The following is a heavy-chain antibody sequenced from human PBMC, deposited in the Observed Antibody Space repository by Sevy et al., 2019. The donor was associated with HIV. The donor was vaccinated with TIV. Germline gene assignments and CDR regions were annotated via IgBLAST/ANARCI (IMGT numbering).Heavy chain of an antibody. D-gene: IGHD3-22*01. CDR3: ASSGMDDSSGYYRSYHLNYFDY. Sequence: GGSLRLSCAASGFTFSSYAMSWVRQAPGKGLEWVSAISGSGGSTYYADSVKGRFTISRDNSKNTLYLQMNSLRAEDTAVYYCASSGMDDSSGYYRSYHLNYFDYWGQGTLVTVSS. V-gene: IGHV3-23*01. J-gene: IGHJ4*02. CDR1: GFTFSSYA. CDR2: ISGSGGST.